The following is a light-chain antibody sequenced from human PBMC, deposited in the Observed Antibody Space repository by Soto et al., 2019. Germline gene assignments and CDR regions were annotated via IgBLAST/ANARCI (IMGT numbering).Light chain of an antibody. V-gene: IGKV1-5*01. CDR3: QQLNSYPLT. CDR1: QSISSW. CDR2: DAS. J-gene: IGKJ5*01. Sequence: DIQMTQSPSTLSASVGDRVTITCRASQSISSWLAWYQQKPGKAPKLLIYDASSLESGVPSRFSGSGSGTEFTLTISSLQPEDFATYFCQQLNSYPLTFGQGTRLEIK.